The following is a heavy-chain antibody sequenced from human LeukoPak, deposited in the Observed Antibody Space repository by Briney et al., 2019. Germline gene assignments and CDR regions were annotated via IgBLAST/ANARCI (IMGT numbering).Heavy chain of an antibody. V-gene: IGHV3-23*01. Sequence: PGGSLRLSCAASGFTFSSYAMSWVRQAPGKGLEWVSAISGSGGSTYYADSVKGRFTISRENSKNTLYLQMNSLRAEDTAVHYCAKDITTVVTVFDYWGQGTLVTVSS. J-gene: IGHJ4*02. CDR1: GFTFSSYA. D-gene: IGHD4-23*01. CDR3: AKDITTVVTVFDY. CDR2: ISGSGGST.